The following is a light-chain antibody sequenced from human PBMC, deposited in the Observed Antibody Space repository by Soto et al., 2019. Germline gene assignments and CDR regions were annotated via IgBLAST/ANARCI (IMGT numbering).Light chain of an antibody. CDR2: GAS. CDR3: QQYGSSPKT. J-gene: IGKJ1*01. V-gene: IGKV3-20*01. Sequence: EIVLTQSPGTLSLSPGERATLSCRASQTVSGRYLAWYQQKPGQAPRLLIYGASSRATGIPDRFSGSGSGTDFTLSISRLEPEDSAVYYCQQYGSSPKTFGQGTKVDI. CDR1: QTVSGRY.